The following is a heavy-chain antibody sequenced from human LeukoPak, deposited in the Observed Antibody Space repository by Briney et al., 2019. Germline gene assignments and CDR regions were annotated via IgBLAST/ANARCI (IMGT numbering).Heavy chain of an antibody. V-gene: IGHV4-34*01. CDR3: ARLYYYGSGSTKLYYYYYMDV. CDR2: INHSGST. Sequence: SETLSLTCAVYGGSFSGYYWSWIRQPPGKGLEWIGEINHSGSTNYNPSLKSRVTISVDTSKNQFSLKLSSVTAADTAVYYCARLYYYGSGSTKLYYYYYMDVWGKGTTVTISS. CDR1: GGSFSGYY. J-gene: IGHJ6*03. D-gene: IGHD3-10*01.